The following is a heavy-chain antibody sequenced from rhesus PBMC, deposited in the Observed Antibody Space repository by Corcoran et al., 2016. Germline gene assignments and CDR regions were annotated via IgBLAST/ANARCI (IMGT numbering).Heavy chain of an antibody. CDR3: ARGSGKYGLGY. Sequence: QLQLQESGPGLVTPSETLSLTCAVSGGSISSNYCSWIRQPPGKGLEWIGRISDSGGNTDYNPSLKSRVTISTDTSKNQFSLKLSTVTAADTAVYYCARGSGKYGLGYWGQGVLVTVSS. CDR2: ISDSGGNT. CDR1: GGSISSNY. V-gene: IGHV4-173*01. J-gene: IGHJ4*01. D-gene: IGHD6-25*01.